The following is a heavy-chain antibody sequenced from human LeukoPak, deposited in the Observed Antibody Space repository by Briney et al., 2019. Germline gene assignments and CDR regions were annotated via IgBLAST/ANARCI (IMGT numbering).Heavy chain of an antibody. V-gene: IGHV4-39*01. CDR1: GGSISSSSYY. D-gene: IGHD6-13*01. CDR2: IYYSGST. Sequence: SETLSLTCTVSGGSISSSSYYWGWIRQPPGKGLEWIGSIYYSGSTYYNPSLKSRVTISVDTSKNQFSLKLSSVTAADTAVYYCARQGSSWPLDYWGQGTLVTVSS. J-gene: IGHJ4*02. CDR3: ARQGSSWPLDY.